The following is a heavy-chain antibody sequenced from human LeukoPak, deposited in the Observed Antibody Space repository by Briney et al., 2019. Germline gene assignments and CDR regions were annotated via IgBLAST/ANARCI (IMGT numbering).Heavy chain of an antibody. CDR1: GGTFSSYA. J-gene: IGHJ6*03. D-gene: IGHD3-3*01. CDR3: ARDGGVFWSSGPSYYYYMAV. V-gene: IGHV1-3*01. CDR2: INADNGNT. Sequence: ASVKVSCKASGGTFSSYAISWVRQAPGQRLEWMGWINADNGNTRYSQKLQGRVTITRDTSANTAYMELSGLRSDDTAVYYCARDGGVFWSSGPSYYYYMAVWGKGPTVTVSS.